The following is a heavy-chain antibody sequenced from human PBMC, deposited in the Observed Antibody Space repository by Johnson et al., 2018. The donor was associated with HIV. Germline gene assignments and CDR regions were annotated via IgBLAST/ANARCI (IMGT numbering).Heavy chain of an antibody. Sequence: QVRLVESGGGVVQPGGSLRLSCAASGFTFSNYGMHWVRQAPGKGLEWVAVIWYDGTNKYYADSVKGRFSISRDTSENTLYVQMNSLRVEDTALYYCAGGFSRGYNDAVDVWGTGTMVTVSS. D-gene: IGHD3-22*01. J-gene: IGHJ3*01. CDR2: IWYDGTNK. V-gene: IGHV3-33*01. CDR1: GFTFSNYG. CDR3: AGGFSRGYNDAVDV.